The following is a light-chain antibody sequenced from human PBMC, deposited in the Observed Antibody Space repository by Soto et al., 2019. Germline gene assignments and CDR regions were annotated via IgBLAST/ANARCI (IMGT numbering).Light chain of an antibody. CDR2: GAS. V-gene: IGKV3-20*01. CDR3: QQYGSSFT. CDR1: QSVTSNY. Sequence: EIVLTQSPGTLSLSPGERATLSCMASQSVTSNYIAWYQQKPGQAPRLLIYGASSRATGIPDRFSGSGSGTDFTLTISRLEPEDFAVYYCQQYGSSFTFGPGTKVDIK. J-gene: IGKJ3*01.